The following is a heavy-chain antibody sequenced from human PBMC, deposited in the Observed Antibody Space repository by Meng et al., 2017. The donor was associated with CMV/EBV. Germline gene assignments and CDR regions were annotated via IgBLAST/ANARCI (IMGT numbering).Heavy chain of an antibody. V-gene: IGHV4-30-4*01. J-gene: IGHJ5*02. CDR2: IYYSGST. CDR1: GGTISSGDYY. D-gene: IGHD3-10*01. CDR3: ARGFTGVLLWFGESLGWFDP. Sequence: QQWGGPELVKPFQTLYHHITVSGGTISSGDYYWRWIRQPPGKGLEWIGYIYYSGSTYYNPSLKSRVTISVDTSKNQFSLKLSSVTAADTAVYYCARGFTGVLLWFGESLGWFDPWGQGTLVTVSS.